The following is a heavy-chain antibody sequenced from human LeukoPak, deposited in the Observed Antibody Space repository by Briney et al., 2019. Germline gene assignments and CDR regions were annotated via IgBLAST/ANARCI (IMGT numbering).Heavy chain of an antibody. J-gene: IGHJ1*01. Sequence: PSQTLSLTCTVSGGSISSGSYYWSWIRQPAGKGLEWIGRIYTSGSTNYNPSLKSRVTISVDTSKNQFSLKLSSVTAADTAVYYCARQEIAAAGTYFQHWGQGTLVTVSS. CDR1: GGSISSGSYY. CDR2: IYTSGST. V-gene: IGHV4-61*02. CDR3: ARQEIAAAGTYFQH. D-gene: IGHD6-13*01.